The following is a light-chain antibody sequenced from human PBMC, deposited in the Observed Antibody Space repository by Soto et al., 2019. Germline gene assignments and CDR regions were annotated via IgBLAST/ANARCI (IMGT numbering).Light chain of an antibody. V-gene: IGKV2-28*01. CDR1: QSLLFSNGYNY. CDR3: QQYDILPIT. Sequence: DIVMTRSPLSLPVTPGEPSSISWRSSQSLLFSNGYNYLDWYLQKPGQSPQLLIYLGSDRASGVPDRFSGSGSGTDFTFTISSLQTEDIGTYYCQQYDILPITFGRGTRLEIK. CDR2: LGS. J-gene: IGKJ5*01.